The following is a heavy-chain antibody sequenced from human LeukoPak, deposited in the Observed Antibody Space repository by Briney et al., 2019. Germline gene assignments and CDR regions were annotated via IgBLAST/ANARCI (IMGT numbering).Heavy chain of an antibody. CDR3: ARDRAMVRGVIVGDNWFGP. CDR1: GYTFTGYY. Sequence: ASVKVSCKASGYTFTGYYMHWVRQAPGQGLEWMGWINPNSGGTNYAQKFQGRVTMTRDTSISTAYMELSRLRSDDTAVYYCARDRAMVRGVIVGDNWFGPWGQGTLVTVSS. V-gene: IGHV1-2*02. CDR2: INPNSGGT. D-gene: IGHD3-10*01. J-gene: IGHJ5*02.